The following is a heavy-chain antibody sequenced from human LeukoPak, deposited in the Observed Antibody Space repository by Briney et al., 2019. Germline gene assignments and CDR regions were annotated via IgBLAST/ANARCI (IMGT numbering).Heavy chain of an antibody. CDR2: INPNSGGT. CDR1: GYTFTGYY. V-gene: IGHV1-2*02. CDR3: ARESLHAPSAFDI. D-gene: IGHD2-2*01. J-gene: IGHJ3*02. Sequence: ASVTVSCKASGYTFTGYYMHWVRQAPGQGLEWMGWINPNSGGTNYSQKFQGRVAMTRDTSITTTYMELSSLTSDDTAVYYCARESLHAPSAFDIWGQGTMVTVSS.